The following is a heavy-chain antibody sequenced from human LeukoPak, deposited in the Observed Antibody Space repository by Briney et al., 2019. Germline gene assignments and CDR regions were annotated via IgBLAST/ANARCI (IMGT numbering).Heavy chain of an antibody. V-gene: IGHV4-59*01. CDR3: ARGRGSYDTIPFFDY. CDR2: IYYSGST. Sequence: SETLSLTCTVSNDSIFSYSWSWIRQPPGKGLEWIGYIYYSGSTNYNPSLKSRVTISVDTSKNQFSLNLSSVTAADTAVYYCARGRGSYDTIPFFDYWGQGTLVTVSS. D-gene: IGHD3-16*01. J-gene: IGHJ4*02. CDR1: NDSIFSYS.